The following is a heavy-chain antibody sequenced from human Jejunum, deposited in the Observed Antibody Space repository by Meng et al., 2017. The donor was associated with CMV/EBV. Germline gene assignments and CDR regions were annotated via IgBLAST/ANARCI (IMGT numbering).Heavy chain of an antibody. J-gene: IGHJ4*02. CDR3: ATGVADFEY. D-gene: IGHD6-19*01. V-gene: IGHV1-8*02. CDR1: GYAFTDYY. CDR2: MNPNRGTT. Sequence: VQLLYSVVYLKYPGALVKVSFRASGYAFTDYYIHLVRQGTGQGLEWMGWMNPNRGTTGYAQKFQGRVTMTRNISKSTAYMDLSSLRSEDTAVYYCATGVADFEYWGQGTLVTVSS.